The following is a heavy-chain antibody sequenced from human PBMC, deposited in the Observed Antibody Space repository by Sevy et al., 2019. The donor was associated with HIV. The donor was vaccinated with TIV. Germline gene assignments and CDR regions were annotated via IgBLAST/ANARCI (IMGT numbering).Heavy chain of an antibody. V-gene: IGHV4-4*07. J-gene: IGHJ3*02. CDR3: ARGGGLAVAGPGAFDI. D-gene: IGHD6-19*01. Sequence: SETLSLTCTVSGGSISSYYWSWIRQPAGKGLEWIGRIYTSGSTNYNPSLKSRVTMSVDTSKNQFSLKLSSVTAADTAVYYCARGGGLAVAGPGAFDIWGQGTMVTVSS. CDR2: IYTSGST. CDR1: GGSISSYY.